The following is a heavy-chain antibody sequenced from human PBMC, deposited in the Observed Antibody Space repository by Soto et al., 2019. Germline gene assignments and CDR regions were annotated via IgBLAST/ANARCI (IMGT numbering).Heavy chain of an antibody. CDR2: ISGSGGST. Sequence: PGGSLRLSCAASGFTFSSYAMSWVRQAPGKGLEWVSAISGSGGSTYYADSVKGRFTISRDNSKNTLYPQMNSLRAEDTAVYYCAKVPRGYSYGGYYYYGMDVWGQGTTVTV. J-gene: IGHJ6*02. D-gene: IGHD5-18*01. CDR3: AKVPRGYSYGGYYYYGMDV. CDR1: GFTFSSYA. V-gene: IGHV3-23*01.